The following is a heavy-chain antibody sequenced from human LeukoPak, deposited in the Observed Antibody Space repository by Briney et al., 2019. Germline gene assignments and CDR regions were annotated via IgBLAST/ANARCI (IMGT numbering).Heavy chain of an antibody. CDR2: INTNTGNP. V-gene: IGHV7-4-1*02. D-gene: IGHD6-13*01. Sequence: ASVKVSCKASGYTFTGYYMHWVRQAPGQGLEWMGWINTNTGNPTYAQGFTGRFVFSLDTSVSTAYLQISSLKAEDTAVYYCARIPSSSWYPEAFDIWGQGTMVTVSS. CDR1: GYTFTGYY. CDR3: ARIPSSSWYPEAFDI. J-gene: IGHJ3*02.